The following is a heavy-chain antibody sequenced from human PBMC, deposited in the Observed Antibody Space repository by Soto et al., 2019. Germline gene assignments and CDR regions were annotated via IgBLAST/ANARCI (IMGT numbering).Heavy chain of an antibody. Sequence: PSETLSLTCSASGGSITSSSHFWGWVRQPPGKGLEWIGTTYFTGNTYYTPSLKSRLTMSIDTSKNEFSLRLNSVTAADTAVYYCAGQTFTIAAASYGRSNWFDPWGPGTLVTV. CDR3: AGQTFTIAAASYGRSNWFDP. J-gene: IGHJ5*02. CDR2: TYFTGNT. CDR1: GGSITSSSHF. V-gene: IGHV4-39*01. D-gene: IGHD6-25*01.